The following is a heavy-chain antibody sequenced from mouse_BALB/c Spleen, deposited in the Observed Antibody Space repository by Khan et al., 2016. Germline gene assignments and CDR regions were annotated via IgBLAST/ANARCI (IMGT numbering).Heavy chain of an antibody. D-gene: IGHD2-4*01. CDR3: GRSPSDYDVGCAY. J-gene: IGHJ3*01. Sequence: VQLQQSGAELVKPGASVKLSCTASGFNIKDTYMHWVKQRPEQGLEWIGRIDPANGNTKYDPKFQGKATITADTSSNTAYLQLSSLTSEDTAVYYCGRSPSDYDVGCAYWGQGTLVTVSA. CDR1: GFNIKDTY. CDR2: IDPANGNT. V-gene: IGHV14-3*02.